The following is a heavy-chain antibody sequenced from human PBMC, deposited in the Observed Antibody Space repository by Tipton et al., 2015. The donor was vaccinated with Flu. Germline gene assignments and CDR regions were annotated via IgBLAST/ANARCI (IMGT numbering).Heavy chain of an antibody. J-gene: IGHJ6*02. V-gene: IGHV4-39*07. D-gene: IGHD1-1*01. CDR2: IYYSGTT. Sequence: TLSLTRTVSGDSISTTIYYWGWVRQPPGKGLEWIGSIYYSGTTYYNPSLKSRVTISVDSSKNEFSPTLASLTAADTAVYYCARDLWNDRRAYYYYGVDVWGQGTTVTVSS. CDR3: ARDLWNDRRAYYYYGVDV. CDR1: GDSISTTIYY.